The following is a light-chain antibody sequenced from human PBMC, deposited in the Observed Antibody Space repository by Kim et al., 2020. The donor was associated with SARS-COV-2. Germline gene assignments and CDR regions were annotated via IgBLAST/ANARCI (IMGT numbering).Light chain of an antibody. J-gene: IGLJ3*02. V-gene: IGLV3-19*01. CDR3: NSRDSSGNHWV. CDR2: GKN. Sequence: ALGQTVRITCQGDNLRNYYESWYQQKPSLAPVLVIYGKNNRPSGIPDRFSGSSSGNTASLTITGAQAEDEADYYCNSRDSSGNHWVFGGGTKVTVL. CDR1: NLRNYY.